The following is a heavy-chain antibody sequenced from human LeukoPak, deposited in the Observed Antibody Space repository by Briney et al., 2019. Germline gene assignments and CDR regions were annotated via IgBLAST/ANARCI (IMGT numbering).Heavy chain of an antibody. Sequence: PGGSLRLSCAASGFTFTNYAMTWVRQAPGKGLEWVSSITGSGGRTYYTDSVKGRFTISRDNSKNTLYLQMDSLSAEDTAVYYCAKEDGGAYDNSGWVDYFDYWGQGTLVTVSS. CDR1: GFTFTNYA. CDR2: ITGSGGRT. D-gene: IGHD3-22*01. J-gene: IGHJ4*02. V-gene: IGHV3-23*01. CDR3: AKEDGGAYDNSGWVDYFDY.